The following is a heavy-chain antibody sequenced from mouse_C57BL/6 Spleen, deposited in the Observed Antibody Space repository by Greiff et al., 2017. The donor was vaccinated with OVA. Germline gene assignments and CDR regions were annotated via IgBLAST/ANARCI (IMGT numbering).Heavy chain of an antibody. Sequence: EVQGVESGGGLVKPGGSLKLSCAASGFTFSSYTMSWVRQTPEKRLEWVATISGGGGNTYYPDSVKGRFTISRDNAKNTLYLQRSSLRSEDTALYYCARHGDYDVWFAYWGQGTLVTVSA. CDR3: ARHGDYDVWFAY. V-gene: IGHV5-9*01. J-gene: IGHJ3*01. CDR1: GFTFSSYT. D-gene: IGHD2-4*01. CDR2: ISGGGGNT.